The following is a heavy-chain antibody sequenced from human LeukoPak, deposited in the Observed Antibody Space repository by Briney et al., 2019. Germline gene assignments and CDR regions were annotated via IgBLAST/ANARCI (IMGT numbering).Heavy chain of an antibody. CDR3: GRGHYGPDY. D-gene: IGHD3-22*01. CDR1: GFTFSGYS. Sequence: GGSLRLSCAASGFTFSGYSMHWARHGSGKGLVWLSGIYGDGSVAGHADSVKSRFTISRDNAKNTVYLQMNSLRAEDTAVYYCGRGHYGPDYWGQGTLVTVSS. V-gene: IGHV3-74*01. CDR2: IYGDGSVA. J-gene: IGHJ4*02.